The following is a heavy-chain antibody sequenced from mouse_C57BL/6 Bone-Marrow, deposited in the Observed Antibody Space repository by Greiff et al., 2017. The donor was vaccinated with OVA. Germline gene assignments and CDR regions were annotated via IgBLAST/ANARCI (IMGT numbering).Heavy chain of an antibody. CDR1: GYTFTSYW. J-gene: IGHJ2*01. CDR3: ARSDGYYVLDY. D-gene: IGHD2-3*01. V-gene: IGHV1-64*01. CDR2: IHPNSGST. Sequence: QVQLQQPGAELVKPGASVKLSCKASGYTFTSYWMHWVKQRPGQGLEWIGMIHPNSGSTNYNEKLKSKATLTVDKSSSTAYMQLSSLTSEDSAVYYCARSDGYYVLDYWGQGTTLTVSS.